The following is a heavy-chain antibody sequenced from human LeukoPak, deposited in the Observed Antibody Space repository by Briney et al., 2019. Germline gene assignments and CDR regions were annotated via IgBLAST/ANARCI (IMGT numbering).Heavy chain of an antibody. V-gene: IGHV3-23*01. Sequence: GGSLRLSCAASGFTFSSYAMSWVRQAPGKGLEWVSAISGSGGSTYYADSVKGRFTISRDNSKNTLYLQMNSLRAEDTAVYYCAKSTRGFPYYYDSSGYSGAFDIWGQGTMVTVSS. CDR3: AKSTRGFPYYYDSSGYSGAFDI. J-gene: IGHJ3*02. CDR2: ISGSGGST. CDR1: GFTFSSYA. D-gene: IGHD3-22*01.